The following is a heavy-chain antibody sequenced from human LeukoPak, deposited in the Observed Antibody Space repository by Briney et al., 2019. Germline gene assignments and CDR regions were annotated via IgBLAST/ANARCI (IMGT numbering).Heavy chain of an antibody. CDR3: ARDPTYYLRYGYFDS. CDR1: GFTFSSYW. J-gene: IGHJ4*02. V-gene: IGHV3-23*01. CDR2: ISGSGGST. Sequence: PGGSLRLSCAASGFTFSSYWMSWVRQAPGKGLEWVSAISGSGGSTYYADSVRGRFTISRDNANNVLYLQMNSLRAEDTAVYYCARDPTYYLRYGYFDSWGQGTLVTVSS. D-gene: IGHD1-26*01.